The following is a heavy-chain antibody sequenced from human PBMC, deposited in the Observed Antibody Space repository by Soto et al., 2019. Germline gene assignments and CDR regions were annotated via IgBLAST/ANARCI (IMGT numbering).Heavy chain of an antibody. CDR2: ISTYKGDT. J-gene: IGHJ4*02. CDR3: ARANGDYYFDY. Sequence: QVQLVQSGAEVKKPGASVKVSCNASGYTFTSYGISWVRQAPGQGLEWMGWISTYKGDTHYAQKLQGRITVTXXPSTSTAYMELRSLRSDDTAVYYCARANGDYYFDYWGQGTLVTVST. D-gene: IGHD4-17*01. CDR1: GYTFTSYG. V-gene: IGHV1-18*01.